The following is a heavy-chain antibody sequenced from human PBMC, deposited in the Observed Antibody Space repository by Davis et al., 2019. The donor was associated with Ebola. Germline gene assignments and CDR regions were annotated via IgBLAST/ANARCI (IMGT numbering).Heavy chain of an antibody. V-gene: IGHV4-59*01. J-gene: IGHJ6*02. CDR1: GGSISSYY. CDR2: IYYSGST. CDR3: ARQRGEGYGMDV. Sequence: MPSETLSLTCTVSGGSISSYYWSWIRQPPGKGLEWIGYIYYSGSTNYNPSLKSRVTISVDTSKNQFSLKLSSVTAADTAVYYCARQRGEGYGMDVWGQGTTVTVSS. D-gene: IGHD2-21*01.